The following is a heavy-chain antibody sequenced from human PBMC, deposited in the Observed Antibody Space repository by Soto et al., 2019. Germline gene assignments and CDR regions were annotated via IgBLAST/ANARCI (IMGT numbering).Heavy chain of an antibody. J-gene: IGHJ1*01. Sequence: GGSLRLSCAGSGFPFSTYEMNWVRQAPGKGLEWIAHITTSGSDMNYADSVKGRFTISRDSSKSSVFLQMNSLRVEDTAIYYCVRERFFYDMLGHEHWLQCTPAPVSP. D-gene: IGHD3-22*01. CDR2: ITTSGSDM. CDR3: VRERFFYDMLGHEH. V-gene: IGHV3-48*03. CDR1: GFPFSTYE.